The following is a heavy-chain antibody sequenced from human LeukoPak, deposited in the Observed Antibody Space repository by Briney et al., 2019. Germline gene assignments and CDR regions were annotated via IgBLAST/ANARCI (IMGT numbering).Heavy chain of an antibody. J-gene: IGHJ4*02. D-gene: IGHD5-18*01. CDR3: ARDPSSGGYSYGSWISPRGYYFDY. CDR2: IWYDGSNK. Sequence: GGSLRLSCAASGFTFSSYGMHWVRQAPGKGLEWVAVIWYDGSNKYYADSAKGRFTISRDNSKNTLYLQMNSLRAEDTAVYYCARDPSSGGYSYGSWISPRGYYFDYWGQGTLVTVSS. CDR1: GFTFSSYG. V-gene: IGHV3-33*01.